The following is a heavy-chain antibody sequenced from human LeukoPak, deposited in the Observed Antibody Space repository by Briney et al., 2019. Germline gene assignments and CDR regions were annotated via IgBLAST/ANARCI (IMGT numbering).Heavy chain of an antibody. V-gene: IGHV4-4*09. Sequence: SETLSLTCTVSGDSISSYYWSWIRPPPGKGLEWIGYIFTSGGTAYIPSLKGRVTISIDTSKNQFSLKLSSVTAADSAVYYCARLTRLSTSPDRYYLDYWGQDTLVTVSS. CDR2: IFTSGGT. D-gene: IGHD6-6*01. CDR3: ARLTRLSTSPDRYYLDY. J-gene: IGHJ4*02. CDR1: GDSISSYY.